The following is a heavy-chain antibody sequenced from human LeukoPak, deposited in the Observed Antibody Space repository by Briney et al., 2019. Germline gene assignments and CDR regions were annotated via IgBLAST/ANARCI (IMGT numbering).Heavy chain of an antibody. CDR2: INHSGST. Sequence: PSETLSLTCAVDGGSFSGYYWSWIRQPPGKGLEWIGEINHSGSTNYNPSLKSRVTISVDTSKNQFSLKLSSVTAADTAVYYCARGSTIFGVVSYLDYWGQGTLVTVSS. V-gene: IGHV4-34*01. CDR1: GGSFSGYY. D-gene: IGHD3-3*01. J-gene: IGHJ4*02. CDR3: ARGSTIFGVVSYLDY.